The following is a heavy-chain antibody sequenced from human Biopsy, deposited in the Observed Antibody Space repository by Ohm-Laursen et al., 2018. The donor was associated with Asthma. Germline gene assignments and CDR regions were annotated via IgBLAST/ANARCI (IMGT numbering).Heavy chain of an antibody. CDR3: ARHWDWGSFFDY. Sequence: SDTLSLTCTVSPGSINDYYWNWIRQFPGKGLEWIGYVHSSGSTRFNPSLKSRVTVSVATSVDQVSLKLGCVTAADTAVYYCARHWDWGSFFDYWGQGTPVTVSS. J-gene: IGHJ4*02. D-gene: IGHD7-27*01. V-gene: IGHV4-59*08. CDR1: PGSINDYY. CDR2: VHSSGST.